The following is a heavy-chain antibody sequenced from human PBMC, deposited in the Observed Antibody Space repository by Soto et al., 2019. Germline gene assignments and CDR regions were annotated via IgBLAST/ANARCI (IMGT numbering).Heavy chain of an antibody. CDR1: GFTFSAYY. J-gene: IGHJ4*02. V-gene: IGHV1-8*02. CDR2: ISPNSGGT. CDR3: ARGSRTFDY. Sequence: GASVKVSCKASGFTFSAYYIYWVRQAPGQGLEWIGWISPNSGGTGYAQNFQGKVTMTSNTSISTAYLELTSLRSEDTAVYYCARGSRTFDYWGQGTQVTVSS.